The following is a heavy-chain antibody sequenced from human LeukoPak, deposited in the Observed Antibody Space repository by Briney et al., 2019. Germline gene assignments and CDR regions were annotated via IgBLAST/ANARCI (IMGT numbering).Heavy chain of an antibody. CDR1: GFTFSSYA. D-gene: IGHD4-11*01. J-gene: IGHJ4*02. CDR2: ISGSGGST. Sequence: PGGSLRLSCAASGFTFSSYAMSWVRQAPGKGLEWVSAISGSGGSTYYADSVKGRFTISRDNSKNTLYLQTNSLRAEDTAVYYCAKVVSGYSNYGYWGQGTLVTVSS. CDR3: AKVVSGYSNYGY. V-gene: IGHV3-23*01.